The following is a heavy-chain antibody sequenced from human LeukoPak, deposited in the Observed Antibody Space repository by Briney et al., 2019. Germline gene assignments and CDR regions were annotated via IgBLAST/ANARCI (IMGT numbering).Heavy chain of an antibody. CDR2: IWYDGSNK. CDR3: ARDALHYYDSSGYFDY. D-gene: IGHD3-22*01. V-gene: IGHV3-33*01. CDR1: GFTFSSYS. Sequence: GRSLRLSCAASGFTFSSYSMHWVRQAPGKGLEWVAVIWYDGSNKYYADSVKGRFTISRDSSKNTLYLQMNSLRAEDTAVYYCARDALHYYDSSGYFDYWGQGTLVTVSS. J-gene: IGHJ4*02.